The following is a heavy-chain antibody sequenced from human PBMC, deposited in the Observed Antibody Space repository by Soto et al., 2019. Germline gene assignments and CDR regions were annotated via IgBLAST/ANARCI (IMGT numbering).Heavy chain of an antibody. CDR2: IYSGGSS. Sequence: PGGSLRLSCTTSGFTVGSSHMTWVRQAPGKGLEWVSVIYSGGSSYYAVSVKGRFTISRDNAKNTLYLQMNSLRAEDTAVYYCARDRYSYYDFWSGSLPYYYFGMDVWGQGTTVTVSS. CDR1: GFTVGSSH. V-gene: IGHV3-53*01. J-gene: IGHJ6*02. D-gene: IGHD3-3*01. CDR3: ARDRYSYYDFWSGSLPYYYFGMDV.